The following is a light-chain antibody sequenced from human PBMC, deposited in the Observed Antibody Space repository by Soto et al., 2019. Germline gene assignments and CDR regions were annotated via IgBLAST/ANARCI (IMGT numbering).Light chain of an antibody. J-gene: IGKJ1*01. CDR1: QSVTYSF. CDR2: GAS. CDR3: HQYGTSTWT. Sequence: EIELTQSPGTLSLSPGERATLSCRASQSVTYSFLAWYQQKPGQAPRLLIYGASSRATGIPDRFSGSGCGTDFTLTISRLEPEDFAVYYCHQYGTSTWTFGQGTKVEIK. V-gene: IGKV3-20*01.